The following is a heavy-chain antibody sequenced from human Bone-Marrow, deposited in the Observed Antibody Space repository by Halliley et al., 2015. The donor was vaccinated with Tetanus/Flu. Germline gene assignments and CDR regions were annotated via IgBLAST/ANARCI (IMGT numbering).Heavy chain of an antibody. V-gene: IGHV3-7*03. CDR2: IKHDGSGY. CDR3: ARAPYAPSSSECYFDI. Sequence: AASGFTFSNSWMSWVRQAPGRGLEWVANIKHDGSGYSYVDCVRGRFPISRDNAQNSLYLQMNSLRAEDTAVYYCARAPYAPSSSECYFDIWGRGTLVPFSS. D-gene: IGHD3-10*01. CDR1: GFTFSNSW. J-gene: IGHJ2*01.